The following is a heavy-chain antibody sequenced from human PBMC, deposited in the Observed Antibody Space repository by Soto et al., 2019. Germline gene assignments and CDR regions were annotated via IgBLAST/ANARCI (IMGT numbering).Heavy chain of an antibody. CDR1: VITVSRPRYD. CDR2: SYCSGIT. CDR3: ARYGWY. V-gene: IGHV4-39*01. Sequence: TSRVHVITVSRPRYDRGWIHRPPGKGLEWIGTSYCSGITYYNPSLTRRVTISVDTSKNQFSLKLTSVAAADTAVYYCARYGWYRGQGTTVHVS. D-gene: IGHD6-19*01. J-gene: IGHJ6*02.